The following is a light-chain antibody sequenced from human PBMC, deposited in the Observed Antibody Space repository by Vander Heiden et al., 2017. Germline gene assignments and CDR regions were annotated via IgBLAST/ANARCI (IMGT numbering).Light chain of an antibody. CDR1: QSLVDSDGNTY. Sequence: LSPLSLPGKVGQPDTMNGRSSQSLVDSDGNTYLNWFQQRPGQSPRRLIYKVSNRDSGVPDRFSGSGTGTDLTLKISRVEGEDVGVYYCMQGTHWPRTLGQGTKVEIK. CDR2: KVS. J-gene: IGKJ1*01. V-gene: IGKV2-30*01. CDR3: MQGTHWPRT.